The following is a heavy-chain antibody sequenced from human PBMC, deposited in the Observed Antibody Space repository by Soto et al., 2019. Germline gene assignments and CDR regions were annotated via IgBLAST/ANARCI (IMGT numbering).Heavy chain of an antibody. D-gene: IGHD6-13*01. V-gene: IGHV1-58*02. J-gene: IGHJ5*01. CDR2: IVVGSGNT. Sequence: ASVKVSCKPSGNTFPSSVMQWVRQARGQRLEWIGWIVVGSGNTNYAPNFLGRVTISRDMSTATAYLDLSSLRSDDTAVYYCAASHVSTWSESWFDSWGQGTLVTVSS. CDR1: GNTFPSSV. CDR3: AASHVSTWSESWFDS.